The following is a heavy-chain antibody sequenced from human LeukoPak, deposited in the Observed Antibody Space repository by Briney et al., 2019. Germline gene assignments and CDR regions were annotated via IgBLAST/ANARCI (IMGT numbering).Heavy chain of an antibody. J-gene: IGHJ6*03. CDR3: AREGSSAPGFYYYYYMDV. D-gene: IGHD6-6*01. CDR2: IYYSGST. CDR1: GGSISSGDYY. V-gene: IGHV4-30-4*08. Sequence: ASETLSLTCTVSGGSISSGDYYWSWIRQPPGKGLEWIGYIYYSGSTYYNPSLKSRVTISVDTSKNQFSLKLSSVTAADTAVYYCAREGSSAPGFYYYYYMDVWGKGTTVTVSS.